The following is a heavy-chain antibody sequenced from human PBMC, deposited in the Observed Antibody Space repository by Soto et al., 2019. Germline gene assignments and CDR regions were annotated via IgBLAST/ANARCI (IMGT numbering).Heavy chain of an antibody. V-gene: IGHV4-59*01. J-gene: IGHJ4*02. CDR1: GGSISSYY. CDR3: ARGRLQWYYFDY. Sequence: SETLSLTXTVSGGSISSYYWSWIRQPPGKGLEWIGYIYYSGSTNYNPSLKSRVTISVDTSKNQFSLKLSSVTAADTAVYYCARGRLQWYYFDYWGQGTLVTVSS. D-gene: IGHD3-10*01. CDR2: IYYSGST.